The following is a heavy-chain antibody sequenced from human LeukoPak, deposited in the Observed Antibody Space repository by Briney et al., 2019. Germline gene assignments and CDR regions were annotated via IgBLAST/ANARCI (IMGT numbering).Heavy chain of an antibody. Sequence: ASVKVSCKASSYTFSSYGISWVRQAPGQGLEWMGWISAYNGNTKYAQKVQGRVTLTTDTSTSTAYMELRSLRSDDTAVYYCARGAVAGINWFDPWGQGTLVTVSS. J-gene: IGHJ5*02. V-gene: IGHV1-18*01. CDR3: ARGAVAGINWFDP. CDR1: SYTFSSYG. D-gene: IGHD6-19*01. CDR2: ISAYNGNT.